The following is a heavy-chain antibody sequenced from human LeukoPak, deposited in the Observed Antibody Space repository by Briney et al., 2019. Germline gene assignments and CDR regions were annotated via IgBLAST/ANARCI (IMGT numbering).Heavy chain of an antibody. J-gene: IGHJ4*02. CDR3: ARERGGAYSAIDY. V-gene: IGHV3-48*01. Sequence: PGGSLRLSCAASGFTFTTFSLNWAPRAPGKGLEGVSFFSSSSITISSANSVNRRFTISRDKDEKSLYLHMNSRRAGDTAVCYCARERGGAYSAIDYGGEGTLVTVS. CDR1: GFTFTTFS. D-gene: IGHD2-15*01. CDR2: FSSSSITI.